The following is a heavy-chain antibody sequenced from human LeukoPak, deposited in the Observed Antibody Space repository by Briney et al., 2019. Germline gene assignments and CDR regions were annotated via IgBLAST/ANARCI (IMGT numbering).Heavy chain of an antibody. CDR3: AKPVRGVIPKYYFDY. CDR2: MYSGGST. J-gene: IGHJ4*02. D-gene: IGHD3-10*01. CDR1: GFTVNRNY. Sequence: GGSLRLSCAASGFTVNRNYMSWVRQAPGKGLECVSVMYSGGSTYYADSVKGRFTISRDNSKNTLYFQMNSLRIEDTAVYYCAKPVRGVIPKYYFDYWGQGTLVTVSS. V-gene: IGHV3-53*01.